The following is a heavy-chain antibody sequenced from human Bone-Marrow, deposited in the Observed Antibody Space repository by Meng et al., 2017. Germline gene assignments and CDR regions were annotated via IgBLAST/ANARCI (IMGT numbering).Heavy chain of an antibody. D-gene: IGHD1-26*01. CDR1: GGTFSSYA. CDR3: ARVVGYSGSYELDP. CDR2: IFPIFGTA. J-gene: IGHJ5*02. V-gene: IGHV1-69*06. Sequence: GRLGRSGAEVKRPGASVKCSCKASGGTFSSYAISWVRQAPGQGLEWMGGIFPIFGTANYAQKFQGRVTITADKSTSTAYMELSSLRSEDTAVYYCARVVGYSGSYELDPWGQGTLVTVSS.